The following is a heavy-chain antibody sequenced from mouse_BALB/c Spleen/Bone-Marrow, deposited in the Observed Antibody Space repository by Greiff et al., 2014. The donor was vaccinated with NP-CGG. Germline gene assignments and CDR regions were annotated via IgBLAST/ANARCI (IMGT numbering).Heavy chain of an antibody. V-gene: IGHV14-1*02. CDR2: IDPENGNT. D-gene: IGHD1-1*01. CDR3: ARHYYGTSYVGYFDY. Sequence: VHVKQSGAELVRPGALVKLSCKASGFNIKDYYMHWVKQRPEQGLEWIGWIDPENGNTIYDPKFQGKASITADTSSNTAYLQLSSLTSEDTAVYYCARHYYGTSYVGYFDYWGQGTTLTVSS. J-gene: IGHJ2*01. CDR1: GFNIKDYY.